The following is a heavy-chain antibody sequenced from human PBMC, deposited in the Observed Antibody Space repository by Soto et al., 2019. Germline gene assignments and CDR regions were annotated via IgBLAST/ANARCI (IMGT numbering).Heavy chain of an antibody. CDR2: INHSGST. CDR1: GGSFSGYY. D-gene: IGHD3-10*01. J-gene: IGHJ5*02. CDR3: ARTPYYGSGSYYTYVPQIHNWFDP. V-gene: IGHV4-34*01. Sequence: QVQLQQWGAGLLKPSETLSLTCAVYGGSFSGYYWSWIRQPPGKGLEWIGEINHSGSTNYNPSLKSRVTISVDTSKNQFSLKLSSVTAADTAVYYCARTPYYGSGSYYTYVPQIHNWFDPWGQGTLVTVSS.